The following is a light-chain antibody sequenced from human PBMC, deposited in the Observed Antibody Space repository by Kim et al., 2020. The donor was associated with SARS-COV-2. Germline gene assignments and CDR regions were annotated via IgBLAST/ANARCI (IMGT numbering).Light chain of an antibody. V-gene: IGLV2-14*03. CDR2: DVT. CDR1: NSDIGGYNY. Sequence: QSIPISCNGTNSDIGGYNYVSCYQQHPGKAPKLMIFDVTNRPSGVSGRFSGSKSDNTASLTISGLQAEDEADYYCSSYTPTNTLVVFGGGTQLTV. J-gene: IGLJ2*01. CDR3: SSYTPTNTLVV.